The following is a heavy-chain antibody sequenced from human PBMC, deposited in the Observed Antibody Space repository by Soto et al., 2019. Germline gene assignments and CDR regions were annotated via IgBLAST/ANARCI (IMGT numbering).Heavy chain of an antibody. CDR3: ARETGEYCSSTSCPDYYYGMDV. J-gene: IGHJ6*02. CDR1: GYTFTGYY. CDR2: INPNSGGT. V-gene: IGHV1-2*02. D-gene: IGHD2-2*01. Sequence: ASVKVSCKASGYTFTGYYMHWVRQAPGQGIEWMGWINPNSGGTNYAQKFQGRVTMTRGTSISTAYMELSRLRSDDTAVYYCARETGEYCSSTSCPDYYYGMDVWGQGTTVTVSS.